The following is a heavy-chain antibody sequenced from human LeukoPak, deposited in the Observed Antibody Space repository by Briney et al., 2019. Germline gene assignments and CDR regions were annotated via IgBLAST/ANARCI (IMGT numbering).Heavy chain of an antibody. J-gene: IGHJ3*01. CDR3: AKDINYLGNAFDV. CDR1: GFNFSDYA. D-gene: IGHD3-16*01. V-gene: IGHV3-23*01. Sequence: GGSLRLSCAASGFNFSDYAMSWVRQAPGKGLEWVAGISGSGGTRYYADSVKGRFTIARNNAKNSLDFQMNSLRAEDTAIYYCAKDINYLGNAFDVWGQGTMVTVSS. CDR2: ISGSGGTR.